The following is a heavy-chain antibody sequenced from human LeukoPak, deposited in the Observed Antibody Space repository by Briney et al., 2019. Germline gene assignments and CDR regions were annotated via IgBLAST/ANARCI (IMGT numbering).Heavy chain of an antibody. Sequence: GGSLRLSCAASGFTFSDYTLNWVRQAPGKGLEWVSSMTGRKSYIFYADSVKGRFTISRDNAKNSLYLQMNSLRAEDTAVYYCASHGSYEVDYWGQGTLVTVSS. V-gene: IGHV3-21*01. CDR2: MTGRKSYI. J-gene: IGHJ4*02. CDR1: GFTFSDYT. CDR3: ASHGSYEVDY. D-gene: IGHD1-26*01.